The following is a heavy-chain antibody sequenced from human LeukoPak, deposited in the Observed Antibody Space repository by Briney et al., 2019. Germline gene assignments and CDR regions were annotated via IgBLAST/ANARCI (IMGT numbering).Heavy chain of an antibody. CDR2: IYYSGST. J-gene: IGHJ5*02. CDR1: GGSISSGGYY. Sequence: SQTLSLTCTVSGGSISSGGYYWSWIRQHPGKGLEWIGYIYYSGSTYYNPSLKSRVTISVDTSKNQFSLKLSSVTAADTAVYYCARNDWNDPWFDPWGQGTLVTVSS. D-gene: IGHD1-1*01. CDR3: ARNDWNDPWFDP. V-gene: IGHV4-31*03.